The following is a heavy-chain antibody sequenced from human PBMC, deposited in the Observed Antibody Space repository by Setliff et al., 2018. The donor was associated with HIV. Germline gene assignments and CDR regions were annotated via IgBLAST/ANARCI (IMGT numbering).Heavy chain of an antibody. CDR2: IIPPFGAP. D-gene: IGHD6-13*01. V-gene: IGHV1-69*13. Sequence: GASVKVSCKASGGTFSNYAINWVRQVPGQGLEWMGGIIPPFGAPNYAQKFQGRVTITADESTSTAYMELSSLRSEDTAVYYCARVPASWYTAPFDIWGQGTMVTVSS. CDR1: GGTFSNYA. CDR3: ARVPASWYTAPFDI. J-gene: IGHJ3*02.